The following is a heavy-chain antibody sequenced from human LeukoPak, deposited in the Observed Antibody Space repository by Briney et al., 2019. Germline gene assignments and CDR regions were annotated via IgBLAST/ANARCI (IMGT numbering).Heavy chain of an antibody. D-gene: IGHD3-3*01. CDR1: GFTFSTYA. J-gene: IGHJ4*02. Sequence: GGSLRLSCAASGFTFSTYAMHWVRQAPGKGLEWVAVISYDGSNKYYADSVKGRFTISRDNSKNTLYLQMNSLRAEDTAVYYCAKGGSLERFLEWLDWGQGTLVTVSS. CDR2: ISYDGSNK. V-gene: IGHV3-30*18. CDR3: AKGGSLERFLEWLD.